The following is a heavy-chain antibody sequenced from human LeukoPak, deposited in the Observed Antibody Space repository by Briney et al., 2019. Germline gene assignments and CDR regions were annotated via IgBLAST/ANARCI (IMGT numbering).Heavy chain of an antibody. CDR3: ARAGSGYSFDY. V-gene: IGHV4-59*01. Sequence: PSETLSLTCTVSGGSIRSYYWSWIRRPPGKGLEWIGYLYYSGSTNYNPSLKSRVTISVDTSTNQFSLKLSSVTAADTAVYYCARAGSGYSFDYWGQGTLVTVSS. CDR2: LYYSGST. CDR1: GGSIRSYY. D-gene: IGHD5-12*01. J-gene: IGHJ4*02.